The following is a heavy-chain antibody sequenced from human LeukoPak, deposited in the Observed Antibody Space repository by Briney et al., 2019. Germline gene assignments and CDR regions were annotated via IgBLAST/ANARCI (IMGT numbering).Heavy chain of an antibody. D-gene: IGHD6-13*01. V-gene: IGHV4-34*01. Sequence: SETLSLTCSVSGGSISSYYWSWIRQPPGKGLEWIGEINHSGSTNYNPSLKSRVTISVDTSMNQFSLKLSSVTAADTAVYYCARIAYSSSTSDPWGQGTLVTVSS. CDR3: ARIAYSSSTSDP. CDR2: INHSGST. J-gene: IGHJ5*02. CDR1: GGSISSYY.